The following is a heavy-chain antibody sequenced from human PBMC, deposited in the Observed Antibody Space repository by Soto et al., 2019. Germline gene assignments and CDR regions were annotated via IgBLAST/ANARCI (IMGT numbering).Heavy chain of an antibody. CDR1: GYAFSSYA. D-gene: IGHD2-21*02. J-gene: IGHJ6*02. Sequence: QVQLVQSGAEEKKPGASVKVSCKASGYAFSSYAMHGVRQAPGQRLEWMGWINIGSGNTEYSQNFQDRITITRDTSARTVYMELSGLRSEDTAVYYCARDGGDCGYRLAYYYYIGMDVWGQGTTVTVSS. V-gene: IGHV1-3*05. CDR2: INIGSGNT. CDR3: ARDGGDCGYRLAYYYYIGMDV.